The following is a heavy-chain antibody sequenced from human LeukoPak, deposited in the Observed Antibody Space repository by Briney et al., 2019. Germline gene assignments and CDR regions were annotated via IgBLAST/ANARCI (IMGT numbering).Heavy chain of an antibody. D-gene: IGHD3-22*01. CDR3: ARADYYDSSGYYFDY. J-gene: IGHJ4*02. CDR2: TYYRSKRYN. Sequence: SPTLSLTCAISGDSVSSNSDDWNWIRQSPSRGLEWLGRTYYRSKRYNDYAVSVKSRITINPDTSKNQFSLQLNSVTPEDTAVYYCARADYYDSSGYYFDYWGQGTLVTVSS. V-gene: IGHV6-1*01. CDR1: GDSVSSNSDD.